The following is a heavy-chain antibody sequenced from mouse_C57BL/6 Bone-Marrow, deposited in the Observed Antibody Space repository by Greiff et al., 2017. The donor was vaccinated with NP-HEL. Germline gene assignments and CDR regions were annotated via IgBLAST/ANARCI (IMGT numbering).Heavy chain of an antibody. J-gene: IGHJ3*01. Sequence: VQLQQSGPELVKPGASVKISCKASGYAFSSSWMNWVKQRPGQGLEWIGRIYPGDGDTNYNGKFKGKATLTADKSSSTAYMQLSSLTTEDSAVYFGARHYGSSSWFAYWGQGTLVTVSA. CDR2: IYPGDGDT. CDR3: ARHYGSSSWFAY. D-gene: IGHD1-1*01. CDR1: GYAFSSSW. V-gene: IGHV1-82*01.